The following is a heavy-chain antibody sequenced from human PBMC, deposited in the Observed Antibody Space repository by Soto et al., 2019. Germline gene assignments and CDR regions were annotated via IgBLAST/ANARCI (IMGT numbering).Heavy chain of an antibody. Sequence: PGGSLRLSCGASGFTFYSFAMSWVRQAPGKGLEWVSTITNSSSYKYYADSVKGRFTISRDNAKNSLYLQMNSLRAEDTAVYYCSRFLGSGTYRSDYWGQGALVTVSS. V-gene: IGHV3-21*01. D-gene: IGHD3-10*01. CDR1: GFTFYSFA. J-gene: IGHJ4*02. CDR3: SRFLGSGTYRSDY. CDR2: ITNSSSYK.